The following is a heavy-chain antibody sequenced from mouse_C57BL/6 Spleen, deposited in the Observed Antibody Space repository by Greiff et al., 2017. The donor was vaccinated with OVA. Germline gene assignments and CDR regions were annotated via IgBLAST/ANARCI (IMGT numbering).Heavy chain of an antibody. CDR1: GYTFTDYY. D-gene: IGHD2-1*01. CDR2: INPNNGGT. V-gene: IGHV1-26*01. CDR3: ARHDYGNPRYFDV. Sequence: VQLQQSGPELVKPGASVKISCKASGYTFTDYYMNWVKQSHGKSLEWIGDINPNNGGTSYNQKFKGKATLTVDKSSRTAYMELRSLTSEDTAVYYCARHDYGNPRYFDVWGTGTTVTVSS. J-gene: IGHJ1*03.